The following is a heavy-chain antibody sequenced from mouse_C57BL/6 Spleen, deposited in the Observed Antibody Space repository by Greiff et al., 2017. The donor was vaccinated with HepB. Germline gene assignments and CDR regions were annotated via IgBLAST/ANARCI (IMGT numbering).Heavy chain of an antibody. Sequence: SGAELVRPGASVTLSCKASGYTFTDYEMHWVKQTPVHGLEWIGAIDPETGGTAYNQKFKGKAILTADKSSSTAYMELRSLTSEDSAVYYCTSSIRKEYYYAMDYWGQGTSVTVSS. CDR1: GYTFTDYE. CDR2: IDPETGGT. J-gene: IGHJ4*01. CDR3: TSSIRKEYYYAMDY. D-gene: IGHD1-1*01. V-gene: IGHV1-15*01.